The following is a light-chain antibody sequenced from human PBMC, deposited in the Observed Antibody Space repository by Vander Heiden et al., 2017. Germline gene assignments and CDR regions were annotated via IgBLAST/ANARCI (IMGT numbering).Light chain of an antibody. V-gene: IGLV2-14*01. CDR3: SSYTSSSTLDV. CDR2: EVS. Sequence: QSALTQPASVSGSPGQSITNSCTGTSSDVGGYNYVSWYQQHPGKAPKLMIYEVSNRPSGVSNRFSGSKSGNTASLTISGLQAEDEADYYCSSYTSSSTLDVFGTGTKVTVL. J-gene: IGLJ1*01. CDR1: SSDVGGYNY.